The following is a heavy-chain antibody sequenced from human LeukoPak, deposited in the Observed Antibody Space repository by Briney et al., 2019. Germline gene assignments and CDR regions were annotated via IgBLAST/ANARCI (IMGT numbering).Heavy chain of an antibody. CDR3: AKGNYYGSGSYFPFDY. Sequence: GGSLRLSCAASGFTFSSFWMNWVRQAPGKGLEWVANIKQDGSERNYVDSVKGRFTISRDNAKNSLYLQMNSLRAEDTALYYCAKGNYYGSGSYFPFDYWGQGTLVTVSS. CDR1: GFTFSSFW. CDR2: IKQDGSER. V-gene: IGHV3-7*03. J-gene: IGHJ4*02. D-gene: IGHD3-10*01.